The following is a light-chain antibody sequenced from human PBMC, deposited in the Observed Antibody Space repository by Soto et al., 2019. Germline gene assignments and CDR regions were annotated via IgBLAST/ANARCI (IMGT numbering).Light chain of an antibody. CDR1: QSVRSNY. CDR3: HQYGSSPPYS. CDR2: DAS. V-gene: IGKV3-20*01. J-gene: IGKJ2*03. Sequence: TVLTQSPDTVSLYTGERATLSCRASQSVRSNYLAWYQQQPGQAPRLLIYDASSRATGIPDRFSGSGSGTDFTLTISRLEPEDFAVYFCHQYGSSPPYSFGQRTK.